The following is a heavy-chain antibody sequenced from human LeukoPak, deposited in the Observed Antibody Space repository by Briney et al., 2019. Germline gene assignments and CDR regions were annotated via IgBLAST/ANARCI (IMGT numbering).Heavy chain of an antibody. CDR3: ATPYYDYVWGSYRYSGFDY. CDR1: GYTLTELS. D-gene: IGHD3-16*02. CDR2: FDPEDGET. V-gene: IGHV1-24*01. J-gene: IGHJ4*02. Sequence: ASVKVSCKVSGYTLTELSMHWVRQAPGKGLEWMGGFDPEDGETIYAQKFQGRVTMTGDTSTDTAYMELSSLRSEDTAVYYCATPYYDYVWGSYRYSGFDYWGQGTLVTVSS.